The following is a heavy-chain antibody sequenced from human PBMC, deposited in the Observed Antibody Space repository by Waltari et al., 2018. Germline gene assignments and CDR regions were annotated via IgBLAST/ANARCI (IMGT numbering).Heavy chain of an antibody. Sequence: QVRLEQWGAGLLKPSETLSLTCAVSGGSISSSSYYWGWIRQPPGKGLEWIGSIYYSGSTYYKPSLKSRVTISVDTSKNQFSLKLSSVTAADTAVYYCASSAAGPYYYGMDVWGQGTTVTVSS. CDR2: IYYSGST. D-gene: IGHD6-13*01. J-gene: IGHJ6*02. CDR1: GGSISSSSYY. CDR3: ASSAAGPYYYGMDV. V-gene: IGHV4-39*01.